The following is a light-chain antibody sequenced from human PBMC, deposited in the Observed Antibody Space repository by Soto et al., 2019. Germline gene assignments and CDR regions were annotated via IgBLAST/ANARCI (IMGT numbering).Light chain of an antibody. V-gene: IGKV2-28*01. Sequence: DIVMTQSPLSLPVTPEEPASISCRSSQSLLHSNGYNYLDWYLQKPGQSPQLLIYLGSNRASGVPDRFSGRGSGTDFTLKISRVEAEDVGVYYCMQALQTPAITFGQGTRLEIK. CDR3: MQALQTPAIT. J-gene: IGKJ5*01. CDR2: LGS. CDR1: QSLLHSNGYNY.